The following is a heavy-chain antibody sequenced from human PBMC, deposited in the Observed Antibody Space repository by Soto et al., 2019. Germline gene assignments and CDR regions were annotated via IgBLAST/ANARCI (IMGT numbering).Heavy chain of an antibody. D-gene: IGHD2-21*01. CDR2: TSYDGRNK. CDR1: GFTFTNYG. CDR3: AKESTPPYCGGGRFYLGGWGY. J-gene: IGHJ4*02. Sequence: QVQLVESGGDVVQPGGSLRLSCAGSGFTFTNYGMHWVRQAPGKGLEWVALTSYDGRNKYYADSVKGRFTISRDNSKNTLSLQMDSLRTDETAVYYCAKESTPPYCGGGRFYLGGWGYWGQGTLVTVSS. V-gene: IGHV3-30*18.